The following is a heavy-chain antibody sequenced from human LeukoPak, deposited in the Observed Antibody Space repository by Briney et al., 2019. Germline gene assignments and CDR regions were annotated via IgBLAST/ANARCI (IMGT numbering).Heavy chain of an antibody. D-gene: IGHD3-16*01. J-gene: IGHJ4*02. CDR1: GFTFSSYE. V-gene: IGHV3-66*01. Sequence: GGSLRLSCAASGFTFSSYEMNWVRQAPGKGLVWVSVIYTGGTTYYADSVKGRFTISRDNSKNTLYLQMNSLRAEDTAVYYCARDVAAPGGVYFDYWGQGTLVTVSS. CDR2: IYTGGTT. CDR3: ARDVAAPGGVYFDY.